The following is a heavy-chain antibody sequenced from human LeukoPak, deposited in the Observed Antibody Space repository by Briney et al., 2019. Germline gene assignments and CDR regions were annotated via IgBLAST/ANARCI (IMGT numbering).Heavy chain of an antibody. CDR3: ARGINWFDP. V-gene: IGHV3-30*02. Sequence: GGSLRLSFAASGFTFSSYGMHCVRQAPGKGLEWVAFIRYDGSNKYYADSVKGRFTISRDNSKNTLFPQMNSLRAEDTAVYYCARGINWFDPWGQGTLVTVSS. J-gene: IGHJ5*02. CDR2: IRYDGSNK. CDR1: GFTFSSYG.